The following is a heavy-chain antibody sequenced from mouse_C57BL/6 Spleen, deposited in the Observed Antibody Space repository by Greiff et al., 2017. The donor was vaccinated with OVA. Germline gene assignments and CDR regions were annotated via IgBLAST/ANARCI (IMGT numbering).Heavy chain of an antibody. CDR3: ARAHDDGNFDY. Sequence: EVQLQQSVAELVRPGASVKLSCTASGFTIKNTSMHWVKQRPEQGLEWIGGIYPANGNTKYDPKFQGKATITADTSSNTAYLQLSGLTSEDTAICYGARAHDDGNFDYWGQGTTLTVSS. J-gene: IGHJ2*01. CDR2: IYPANGNT. D-gene: IGHD2-3*01. CDR1: GFTIKNTS. V-gene: IGHV14-3*01.